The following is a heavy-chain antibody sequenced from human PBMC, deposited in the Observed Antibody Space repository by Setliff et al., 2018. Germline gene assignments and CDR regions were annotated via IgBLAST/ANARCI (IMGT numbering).Heavy chain of an antibody. CDR1: GLIFGNYA. D-gene: IGHD3-10*01. CDR3: VTSTIIIYYFDF. J-gene: IGHJ4*02. V-gene: IGHV3-23*01. Sequence: GGSLRLSCAASGLIFGNYAMNWVRQAPGKGLEWVSGISGSGRNTYYADSVKGRFTISRDNSQNTVFLQVNGLRPEDSAVYYCVTSTIIIYYFDFWGQGTPVTVSS. CDR2: ISGSGRNT.